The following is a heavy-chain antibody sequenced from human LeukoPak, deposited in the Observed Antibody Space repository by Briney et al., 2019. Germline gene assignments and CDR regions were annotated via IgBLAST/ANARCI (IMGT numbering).Heavy chain of an antibody. D-gene: IGHD1-26*01. J-gene: IGHJ4*02. CDR3: ARAREWEILFYFDY. CDR1: GFTFSQYW. V-gene: IGHV3-7*04. CDR2: IKQDGHEN. Sequence: PGGSLRLSCAASGFTFSQYWMSWVRQAPGKGLEWVANIKQDGHENYYADSVKGRFTISRDNAENSLFLQMNSLRAEDTAVYFCARAREWEILFYFDYWGQGTLVTVSS.